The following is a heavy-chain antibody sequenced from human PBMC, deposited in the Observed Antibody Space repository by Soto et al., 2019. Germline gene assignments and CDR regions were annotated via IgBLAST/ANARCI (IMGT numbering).Heavy chain of an antibody. J-gene: IGHJ6*02. CDR3: VRALGGHSSGYSLYYGMDV. D-gene: IGHD3-22*01. V-gene: IGHV4-61*01. CDR2: IYNSGST. CDR1: GGSVSRGNSY. Sequence: PSETLSLTCTVSGGSVSRGNSYWSWIQQPPGKGLEWIGYIYNSGSTNYNPSLKSRVTISVDRSKNQFSLKLSSVTAADTAVYYCVRALGGHSSGYSLYYGMDVWGQGTTGTVFS.